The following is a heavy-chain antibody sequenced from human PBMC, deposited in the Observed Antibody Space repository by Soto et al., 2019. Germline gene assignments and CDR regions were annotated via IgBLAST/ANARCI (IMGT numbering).Heavy chain of an antibody. D-gene: IGHD3-22*01. CDR2: ISAYNGNT. CDR3: ARVALNYYYDSSGWY. V-gene: IGHV1-18*01. J-gene: IGHJ4*02. Sequence: ASVRVSRKGSGYTFTSYGISWVRQTPGQGLEWMGWISAYNGNTNYAQKLQGRVTMTTDTSTSTAYMELRSLRSDDTAVYYCARVALNYYYDSSGWYWGQGTLVT. CDR1: GYTFTSYG.